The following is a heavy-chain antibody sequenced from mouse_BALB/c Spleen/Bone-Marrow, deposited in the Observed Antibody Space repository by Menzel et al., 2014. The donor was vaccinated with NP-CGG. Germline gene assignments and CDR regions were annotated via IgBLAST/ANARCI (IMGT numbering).Heavy chain of an antibody. Sequence: QVQLQQSGPELVKPGASVKISCKASGYAFSSSWMNWVKQRPGQGLEWIGRIYPGDGDTNYNGKFKGKATLTADKSSSTAYMQLSSLTSVDSAVYFCARHAYGNSYRYFDVWGAGTTVTVSS. CDR1: GYAFSSSW. CDR2: IYPGDGDT. D-gene: IGHD2-1*01. J-gene: IGHJ1*01. CDR3: ARHAYGNSYRYFDV. V-gene: IGHV1-82*01.